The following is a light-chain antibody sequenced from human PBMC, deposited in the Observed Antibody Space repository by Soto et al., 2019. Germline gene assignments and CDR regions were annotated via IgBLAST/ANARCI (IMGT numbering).Light chain of an antibody. CDR3: SSYAGSNNSYV. Sequence: QSALTQPPSASGSPGQSVTISCTGTSSDAGGYNYVSWYQQHPGKAPKLMIYEVSKRPSGVPDRFSGSKSGNTASLTVSGLQAEDEADYYCSSYAGSNNSYVFGTGTKVTVL. CDR1: SSDAGGYNY. CDR2: EVS. J-gene: IGLJ1*01. V-gene: IGLV2-8*01.